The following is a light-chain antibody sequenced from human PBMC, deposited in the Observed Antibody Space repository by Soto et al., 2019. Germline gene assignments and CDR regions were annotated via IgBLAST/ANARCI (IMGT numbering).Light chain of an antibody. Sequence: EIEVTQSPATLSLSPGERGTLSCRASHSVASNLAWYQQKPGQAPRLLIFGASTRATGIPARFSGSGSGTDFTLTISSLEPEDFAVYYCQQRMNWPLTFGQGTRLEIK. J-gene: IGKJ5*01. V-gene: IGKV3-11*01. CDR1: HSVASN. CDR2: GAS. CDR3: QQRMNWPLT.